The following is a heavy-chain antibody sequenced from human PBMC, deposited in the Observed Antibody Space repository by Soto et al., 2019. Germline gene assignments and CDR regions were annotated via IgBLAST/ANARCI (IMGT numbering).Heavy chain of an antibody. V-gene: IGHV4-59*01. CDR1: GGSISSYY. CDR3: AREQYYDILTGYYRNWFDP. CDR2: IYYSGST. D-gene: IGHD3-9*01. J-gene: IGHJ5*02. Sequence: PSETLSLTCTVSGGSISSYYWSWIRQPPGKVLEWIGYIYYSGSTNYNPSLKSRVTISVDTSKNQFSLKLSSVTAADTAVYYCAREQYYDILTGYYRNWFDPWGQGTLVTVSS.